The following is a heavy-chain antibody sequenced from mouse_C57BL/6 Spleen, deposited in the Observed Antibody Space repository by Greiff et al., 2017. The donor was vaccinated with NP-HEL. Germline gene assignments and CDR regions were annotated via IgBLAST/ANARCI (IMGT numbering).Heavy chain of an antibody. D-gene: IGHD2-3*01. CDR3: TREGLLYYFDY. Sequence: EVMLVESGEGLVKPGGSLQLSCAASGFTFSSYAMSWVRQTPETRLAWVAYISSGGDYLYYADTVKGRFTISRDNARNTLYLQMSSLKAEDTAMYYCTREGLLYYFDYWGQGTTLTVSS. CDR1: GFTFSSYA. V-gene: IGHV5-9-1*02. J-gene: IGHJ2*01. CDR2: ISSGGDYL.